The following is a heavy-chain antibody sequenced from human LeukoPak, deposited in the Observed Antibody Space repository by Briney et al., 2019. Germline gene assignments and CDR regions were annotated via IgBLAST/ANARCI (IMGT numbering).Heavy chain of an antibody. CDR1: GGTFSSYA. J-gene: IGHJ6*04. CDR3: ARALNYDILTGYPMDV. Sequence: EASVKVSCKASGGTFSSYAISWVRQAPGQGLEWMGGIIPIFGTANYAQKFQGRVTITRNTSISTAYMELSSLRSEDTAVYYCARALNYDILTGYPMDVWGKGTTVTVSS. D-gene: IGHD3-9*01. CDR2: IIPIFGTA. V-gene: IGHV1-69*05.